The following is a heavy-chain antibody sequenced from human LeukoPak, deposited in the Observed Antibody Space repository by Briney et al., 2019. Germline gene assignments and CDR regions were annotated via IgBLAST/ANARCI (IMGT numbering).Heavy chain of an antibody. CDR1: GGSFNGYY. V-gene: IGHV4-34*01. D-gene: IGHD1-26*01. CDR2: INPSGRT. Sequence: SETLSLTCAVYGGSFNGYYWNWIRQPPGKGLEWIGEINPSGRTNYSPSLKSRVTMSVDTSKNQLSLKLSSVTAADTAVYYCARGIGRRTFDIWGQGTMVTVSS. CDR3: ARGIGRRTFDI. J-gene: IGHJ3*02.